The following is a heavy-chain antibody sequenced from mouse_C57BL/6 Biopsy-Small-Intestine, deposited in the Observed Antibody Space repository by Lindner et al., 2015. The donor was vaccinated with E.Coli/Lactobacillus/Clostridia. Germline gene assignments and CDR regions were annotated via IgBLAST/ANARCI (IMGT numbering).Heavy chain of an antibody. V-gene: IGHV1-74*01. CDR2: IIPIFGTP. J-gene: IGHJ2*01. CDR1: GDTFNSYN. D-gene: IGHD3-1*01. CDR3: ARDPREQWMDYFDS. Sequence: SVKVSCKASGDTFNSYNINWVRQAPGQGLEWVGGIIPIFGTPHYAQKFQGRVTITADESTSTVYMELTTLTSEDTAVYYCARDPREQWMDYFDSWGQGTLLTVSS.